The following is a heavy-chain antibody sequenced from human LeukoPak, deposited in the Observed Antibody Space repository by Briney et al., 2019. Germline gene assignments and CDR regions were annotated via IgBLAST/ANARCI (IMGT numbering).Heavy chain of an antibody. CDR2: IYSGGST. J-gene: IGHJ4*02. D-gene: IGHD3-3*02. Sequence: GGSLRLSCAAPGFTFSSCWMHWVRQDPGKGLVWVSVIYSGGSTYYADSVKGRFTISRHNSKNTLYLQMNSLRAEDTAVYYCARLYGTFLEWSPYFDYWGQGTLVTVSS. V-gene: IGHV3-53*04. CDR1: GFTFSSCW. CDR3: ARLYGTFLEWSPYFDY.